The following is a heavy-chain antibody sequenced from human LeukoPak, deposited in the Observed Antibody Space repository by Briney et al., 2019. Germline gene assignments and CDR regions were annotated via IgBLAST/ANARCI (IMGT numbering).Heavy chain of an antibody. J-gene: IGHJ4*02. CDR2: ISADGRIQ. CDR1: GFTFSTYS. D-gene: IGHD5-12*01. V-gene: IGHV3-30*03. CDR3: AREFGHDRWYFDY. Sequence: GGSLRLSCAASGFTFSTYSIHWVRQAPSKGLEWVTVISADGRIQYYSDSVKGRFTISRDNSLNTLHLQMNSLRTGDTAVYYCAREFGHDRWYFDYWGQGALVTVSS.